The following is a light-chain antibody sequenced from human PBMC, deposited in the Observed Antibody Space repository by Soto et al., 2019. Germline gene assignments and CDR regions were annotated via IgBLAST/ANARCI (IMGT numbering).Light chain of an antibody. CDR1: QRISSN. V-gene: IGKV3-15*01. Sequence: EIVMTQSPATLSVSPGERATLSCRASQRISSNLAWYRHKPGQAPRLLIFGASTRATGIPARFSGSGSETEFTLTISSLQSEDFAVYYCQQYNNWPPWTFGQGTKVDIK. J-gene: IGKJ1*01. CDR2: GAS. CDR3: QQYNNWPPWT.